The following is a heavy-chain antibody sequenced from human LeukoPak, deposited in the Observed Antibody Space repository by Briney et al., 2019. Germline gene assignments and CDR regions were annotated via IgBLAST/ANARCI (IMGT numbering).Heavy chain of an antibody. CDR2: IHSSGNT. CDR3: ARVGRYCSGGSCYGENWFDP. V-gene: IGHV4-59*01. D-gene: IGHD2-15*01. CDR1: GGSINYYY. Sequence: PSETLSLTCTVSGGSINYYYWNWIRQPPGKGLEWIGYIHSSGNTRYNPSLRSRVTMSVQTSKNQFSRRLTSVTPADTAVYYCARVGRYCSGGSCYGENWFDPWGQGTLVTVSS. J-gene: IGHJ5*02.